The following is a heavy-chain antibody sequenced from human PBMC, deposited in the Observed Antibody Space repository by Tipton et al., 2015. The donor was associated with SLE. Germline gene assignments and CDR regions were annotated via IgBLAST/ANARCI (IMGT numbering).Heavy chain of an antibody. J-gene: IGHJ4*02. Sequence: TLSITCTVSCGPISSHYWSWFRQPPGKGLEWIGYIYFTGSTNYNPPLKSRVTISVDMSKNQFSLKLTSVTAADTAVYYCAKGGGSPSYWGQGTLVTVSS. CDR1: CGPISSHY. V-gene: IGHV4-59*11. CDR2: IYFTGST. D-gene: IGHD2-15*01. CDR3: AKGGGSPSY.